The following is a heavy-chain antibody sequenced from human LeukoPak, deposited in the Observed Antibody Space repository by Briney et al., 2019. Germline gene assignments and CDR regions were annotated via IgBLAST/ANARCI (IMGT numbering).Heavy chain of an antibody. CDR1: GFTFSSYG. Sequence: GGSLRLSCAASGFTFSSYGMSWVRQAPGKGLEWVSAISSSGSTIYYADSVKGRFTISRDNAKNSLYLQMNSLRAEDTAVYYCARDQHRDDAFDIWGQGTMVTVSS. CDR2: ISSSGSTI. J-gene: IGHJ3*02. CDR3: ARDQHRDDAFDI. V-gene: IGHV3-21*04.